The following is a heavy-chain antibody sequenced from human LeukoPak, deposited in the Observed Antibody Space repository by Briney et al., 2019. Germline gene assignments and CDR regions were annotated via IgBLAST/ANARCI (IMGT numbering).Heavy chain of an antibody. Sequence: RASVKVSCKASGGTFSSYAISWVRQAPGQGLEWMGGIIPIFGTANYAQKFQGRVTITTDESTSTAYMELSSLRSEDTAVYYCARGYGSGSYYTHLDYWGQGTLVTVSS. CDR3: ARGYGSGSYYTHLDY. D-gene: IGHD3-10*01. J-gene: IGHJ4*02. V-gene: IGHV1-69*05. CDR2: IIPIFGTA. CDR1: GGTFSSYA.